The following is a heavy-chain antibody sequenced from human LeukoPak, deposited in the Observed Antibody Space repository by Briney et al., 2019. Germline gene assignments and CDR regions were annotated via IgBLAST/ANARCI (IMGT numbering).Heavy chain of an antibody. CDR3: ARAGYNWEHDY. V-gene: IGHV3-74*01. CDR2: IDSDGSDT. D-gene: IGHD5-24*01. CDR1: GFTFSSSW. J-gene: IGHJ4*02. Sequence: GGSLRLSCAASGFTFSSSWVYWVRQAPGKGLVWVSRIDSDGSDTTYADSVKGRLTISRDNAKNTLYLQMNSLRAEDTAVYYCARAGYNWEHDYWGQGTLVTVSS.